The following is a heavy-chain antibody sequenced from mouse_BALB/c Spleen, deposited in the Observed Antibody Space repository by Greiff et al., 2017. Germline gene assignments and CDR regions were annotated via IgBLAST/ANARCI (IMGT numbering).Heavy chain of an antibody. J-gene: IGHJ3*01. Sequence: EVKVEESGGGLVQPGGSMKLSCVASGFTFSNYWMNWVRQSPEKGLEWVAEIRLKSNNYATHYAESVKGRFTISRDDSKSSVYLQMNNLRAEDTGIYYCTRGNWDGFAYWGQGTLVTVSA. CDR1: GFTFSNYW. CDR2: IRLKSNNYAT. CDR3: TRGNWDGFAY. D-gene: IGHD4-1*01. V-gene: IGHV6-6*02.